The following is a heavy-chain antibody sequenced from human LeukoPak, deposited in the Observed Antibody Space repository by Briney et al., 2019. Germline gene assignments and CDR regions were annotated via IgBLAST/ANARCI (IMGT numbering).Heavy chain of an antibody. D-gene: IGHD5-18*01. CDR1: GGSISSYY. Sequence: SSETLSLTCTVSGGSISSYYWSWIQQPPGKGLEWIGYIYYSGSTNYNPSLKSRVTISVDTSKNQFSLKLSSVTAADTAVYYCASGYSYVGYWGQGTLVTVSS. CDR3: ASGYSYVGY. V-gene: IGHV4-59*01. CDR2: IYYSGST. J-gene: IGHJ4*02.